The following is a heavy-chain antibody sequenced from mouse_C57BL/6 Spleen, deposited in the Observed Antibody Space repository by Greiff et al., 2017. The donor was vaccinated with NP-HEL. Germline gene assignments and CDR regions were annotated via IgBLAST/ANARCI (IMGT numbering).Heavy chain of an antibody. CDR3: ARGGGLGYFDY. CDR1: GFTFSSYG. V-gene: IGHV5-6*02. J-gene: IGHJ2*01. D-gene: IGHD4-1*01. CDR2: ISSGGSYT. Sequence: DVKLVESGGDLVKPGGSLKLSCAASGFTFSSYGMSWVRQTPDKRLEWVATISSGGSYTYYPDSVKGRFTISRDNAKNTLYLQMSSLKSEDTAMYYCARGGGLGYFDYWGQGTTLTVSS.